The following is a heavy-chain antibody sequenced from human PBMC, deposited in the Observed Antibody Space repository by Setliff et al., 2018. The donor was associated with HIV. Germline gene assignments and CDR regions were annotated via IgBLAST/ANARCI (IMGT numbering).Heavy chain of an antibody. J-gene: IGHJ6*03. Sequence: PGGSLRLSCAASGFTFTSYGMHWVRQAPGKGLEWVAVIWYDGSNKYYADSVKGRFTISRDNSKNTLYLQMNNLRAEDTAVYYCAKGTYRHDYYYMDVWGKGTTVTVSS. CDR1: GFTFTSYG. D-gene: IGHD2-8*01. CDR3: AKGTYRHDYYYMDV. CDR2: IWYDGSNK. V-gene: IGHV3-33*06.